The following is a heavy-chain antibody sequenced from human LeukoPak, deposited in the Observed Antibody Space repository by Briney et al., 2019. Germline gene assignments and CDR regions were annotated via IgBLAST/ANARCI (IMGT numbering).Heavy chain of an antibody. CDR2: IYYSGST. CDR1: GGSISSYY. J-gene: IGHJ5*02. V-gene: IGHV4-59*08. CDR3: ERRGEDCSGGSCYWFDP. D-gene: IGHD2-15*01. Sequence: SETLSLTCTVSGGSISSYYWSWIRQPPGKGLEWIGYIYYSGSTNYNPSLKSRVTISVDTSKNQFSLKLSSVTAADTAVYYCERRGEDCSGGSCYWFDPWGQGTLVTVSS.